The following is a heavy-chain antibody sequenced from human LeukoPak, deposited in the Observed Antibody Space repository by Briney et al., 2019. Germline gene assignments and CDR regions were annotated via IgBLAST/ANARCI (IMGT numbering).Heavy chain of an antibody. J-gene: IGHJ4*02. CDR1: GGTFSSYA. V-gene: IGHV1-69*05. CDR2: IIPIFGTA. Sequence: GASVKVSCKASGGTFSSYAISWVRQAPGQGLEWMGRIIPIFGTANYAQKFQGRVTITTDESTSTAYMELSSLRSDDTAVYYCARGPRGDYVDYWGQGTLVTVSS. CDR3: ARGPRGDYVDY.